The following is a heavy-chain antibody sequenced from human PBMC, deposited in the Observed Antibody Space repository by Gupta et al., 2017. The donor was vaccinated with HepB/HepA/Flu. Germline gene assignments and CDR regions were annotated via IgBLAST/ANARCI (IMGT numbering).Heavy chain of an antibody. V-gene: IGHV4-30-4*01. CDR1: GGCISSGDCY. D-gene: IGHD4-11*01. CDR2: IYYSGST. J-gene: IGHJ5*02. Sequence: QVQLQESGPGLVKPSPTPSPHCTVSGGCISSGDCYWSWIRQPAGKGLEWIEYIYYSGSTYYNPSLKSRVTISVDTSKNQFSLKLSSVTAADTAVYYCARVTTGWFDPWGQGTLVAVSS. CDR3: ARVTTGWFDP.